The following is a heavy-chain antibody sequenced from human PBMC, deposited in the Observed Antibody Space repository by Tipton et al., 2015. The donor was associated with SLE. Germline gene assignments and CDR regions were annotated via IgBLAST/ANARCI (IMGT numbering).Heavy chain of an antibody. CDR2: INHSGST. Sequence: TLSLTCAVYGGSFSGYYWSWIRQPPGKGLEWIGEINHSGSTNYNPSLKSRVTISVDTSKNQFSLKLSSVAAADTAVYYCARRRIYDYVWGSDAFDIWGQGTMVTVSS. CDR3: ARRRIYDYVWGSDAFDI. V-gene: IGHV4-34*01. J-gene: IGHJ3*02. D-gene: IGHD3-16*01. CDR1: GGSFSGYY.